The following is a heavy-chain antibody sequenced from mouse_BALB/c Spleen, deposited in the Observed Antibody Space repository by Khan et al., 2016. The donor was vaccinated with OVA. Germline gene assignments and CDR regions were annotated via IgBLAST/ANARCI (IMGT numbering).Heavy chain of an antibody. V-gene: IGHV1-7*01. J-gene: IGHJ2*01. CDR2: INPTSGFT. CDR3: ARDRIDY. Sequence: QVQLQQSGAELAKPGASVKMSCKASGYTFTTYWMHWVKQRPGQGLEWIGYINPTSGFTDYNQKFKDKATLTADKSSSTAYMQLSILTSDDSAVYYCARDRIDYWGQGTPLTVSS. CDR1: GYTFTTYW.